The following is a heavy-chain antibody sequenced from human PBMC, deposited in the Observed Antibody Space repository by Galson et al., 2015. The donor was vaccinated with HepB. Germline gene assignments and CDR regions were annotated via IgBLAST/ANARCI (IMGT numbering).Heavy chain of an antibody. D-gene: IGHD2-2*01. V-gene: IGHV4-39*01. CDR2: IYYSGST. J-gene: IGHJ4*02. Sequence: LSLTCTVSGGSISSSSYYWGWIRQPPGKGLEWIGSIYYSGSTYYSPSLKSRVTISVDTSKNQFSLKLSSVTAADTAVYYCARHHLGYCSSTSCFYFDYWGQGTLVTVSS. CDR3: ARHHLGYCSSTSCFYFDY. CDR1: GGSISSSSYY.